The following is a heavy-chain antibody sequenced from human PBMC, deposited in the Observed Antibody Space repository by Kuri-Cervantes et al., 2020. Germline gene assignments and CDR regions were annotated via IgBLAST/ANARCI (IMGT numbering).Heavy chain of an antibody. CDR1: GFTFISYW. J-gene: IGHJ4*02. CDR3: ARGVRWEDYCDY. Sequence: GESLKISCAASGFTFISYWMNWVRQAPGKGLEWVATIQRDGSVTYYLDSVKGRFTISRDNADNSLYLQMNSLRAEDTAVYYCARGVRWEDYCDYWGRGTLVTVSS. V-gene: IGHV3-7*03. D-gene: IGHD1-26*01. CDR2: IQRDGSVT.